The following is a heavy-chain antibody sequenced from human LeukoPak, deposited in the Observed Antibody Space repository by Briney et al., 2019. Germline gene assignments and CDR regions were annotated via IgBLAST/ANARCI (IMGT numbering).Heavy chain of an antibody. Sequence: PGGSLRLSCAASGFTFSSFSMNWVRQAPGKGLEWVSSISHISNYIYYADSVKGRFTVSRDNAKSSLYLQMNGLRAEDTAVYYCARCVGSSTSCYDFWGQGTLVTVSS. V-gene: IGHV3-21*01. CDR3: ARCVGSSTSCYDF. CDR1: GFTFSSFS. CDR2: ISHISNYI. J-gene: IGHJ4*02. D-gene: IGHD2-2*01.